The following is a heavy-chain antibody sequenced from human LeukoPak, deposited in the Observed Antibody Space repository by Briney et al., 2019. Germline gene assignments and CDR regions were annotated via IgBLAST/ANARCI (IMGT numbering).Heavy chain of an antibody. CDR1: GFTFSSYG. Sequence: GGSLRLSCAASGFTFSSYGMHWVRQAPGKGLEGVAVIWYDGSNKYYADSVKGRFTISRDNSKNTLYLQMNSLRAEDTAVYYCARGSTSLDYYYYGMDVWGQGTTVTVSS. CDR2: IWYDGSNK. CDR3: ARGSTSLDYYYYGMDV. V-gene: IGHV3-33*01. J-gene: IGHJ6*02. D-gene: IGHD2-2*01.